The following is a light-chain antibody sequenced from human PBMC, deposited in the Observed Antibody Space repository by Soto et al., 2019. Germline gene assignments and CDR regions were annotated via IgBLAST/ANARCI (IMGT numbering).Light chain of an antibody. CDR2: TAS. CDR3: QQSYSIPIT. Sequence: DIQMTQSPSSLSASVGDRVTITCRASQSIGRYLNWYQEKPGKAPNVAIFTASSLQSGVPSRFNGSGSGTEFTLTISSLQPEDFANYYCQQSYSIPITFGQGTRLEIK. J-gene: IGKJ5*01. CDR1: QSIGRY. V-gene: IGKV1-39*01.